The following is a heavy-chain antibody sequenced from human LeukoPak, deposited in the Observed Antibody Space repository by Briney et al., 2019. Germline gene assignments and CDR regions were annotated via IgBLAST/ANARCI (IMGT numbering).Heavy chain of an antibody. D-gene: IGHD3-22*01. Sequence: PSETLSLACTVSGDSTSSSYWNWIRQPPGKGLEWIGYFHYSGSSDYSPSLKSRATISVDRSKNQFSLKLTSMTAADTAVYYCAVIVYQGVDYWGQGTLVTVSS. CDR1: GDSTSSSY. CDR3: AVIVYQGVDY. V-gene: IGHV4-59*01. CDR2: FHYSGSS. J-gene: IGHJ4*02.